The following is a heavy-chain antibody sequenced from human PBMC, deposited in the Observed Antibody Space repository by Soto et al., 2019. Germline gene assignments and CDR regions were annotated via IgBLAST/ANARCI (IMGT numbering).Heavy chain of an antibody. J-gene: IGHJ4*02. D-gene: IGHD3-16*01. CDR2: IYSSGST. CDR1: GGSLNSDSYY. Sequence: SETLSLTCTVSGGSLNSDSYYWGWIRQPPGKGLEWIGYIYSSGSTYSNPSLKSPVAMSVDTFQNNFSLTLTSVTASVTAVYFCARGSGAYRPYYFDFWGQGVLVTVSS. CDR3: ARGSGAYRPYYFDF. V-gene: IGHV4-30-4*01.